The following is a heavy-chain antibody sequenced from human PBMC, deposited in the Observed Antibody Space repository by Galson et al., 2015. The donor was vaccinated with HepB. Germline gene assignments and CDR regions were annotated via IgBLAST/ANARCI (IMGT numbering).Heavy chain of an antibody. Sequence: SLRLSCAASGFSFSGSAMDWVRQAPGKGLEWVSFISGSGSTTYYADSVRGRFTISRDNSKDTLYLQINILRPEDTAVYYCVKSSVSSWGHFDSWGQGTLVTVSS. J-gene: IGHJ4*02. CDR1: GFSFSGSA. D-gene: IGHD1-26*01. CDR2: ISGSGSTT. V-gene: IGHV3-23*01. CDR3: VKSSVSSWGHFDS.